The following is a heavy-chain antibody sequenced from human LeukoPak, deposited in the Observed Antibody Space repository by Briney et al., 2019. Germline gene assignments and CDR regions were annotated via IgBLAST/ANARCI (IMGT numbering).Heavy chain of an antibody. CDR2: TYYRSKWYN. CDR1: GDSVSSNSAA. D-gene: IGHD1-26*01. V-gene: IGHV6-1*01. J-gene: IGHJ3*02. CDR3: AREWYSGSYWGAAFDI. Sequence: SQTLSLTCAISGDSVSSNSAAWNWIRQSPSRGLEWLGRTYYRSKWYNDYAVSVKSRITINPDTSKNQFPLQLNSVTPEDTAVYYCAREWYSGSYWGAAFDIWGQGTMVTVSS.